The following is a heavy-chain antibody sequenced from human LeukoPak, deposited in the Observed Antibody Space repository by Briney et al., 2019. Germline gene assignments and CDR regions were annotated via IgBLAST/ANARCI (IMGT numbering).Heavy chain of an antibody. CDR1: GFTFDDYA. V-gene: IGHV3-9*01. D-gene: IGHD4-17*01. CDR2: ISWNSGSI. J-gene: IGHJ4*02. Sequence: TGGSLRLSCAASGFTFDDYAMHWVRQAPGKGLEWVSGISWNSGSIGYADSVKGRFTISRDNAKNSLYLQMNSLRAEDTALYYCAKDISYGDYVLDYWGQGTLVTVSS. CDR3: AKDISYGDYVLDY.